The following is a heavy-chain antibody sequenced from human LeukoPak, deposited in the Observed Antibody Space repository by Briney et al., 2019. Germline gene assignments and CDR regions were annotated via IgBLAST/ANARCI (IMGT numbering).Heavy chain of an antibody. CDR1: GFTVSSNY. J-gene: IGHJ5*02. V-gene: IGHV3-66*02. CDR2: IYSGGST. Sequence: PGGSLRLSCAASGFTVSSNYMSWVRQAPGKGLEWVSVIYSGGSTYYADSVKGRFTISRDNSKNTLYLQMNSLRAEDTAVYYCARETVVVAGNWSDPWGQGTLVTVSS. D-gene: IGHD2-15*01. CDR3: ARETVVVAGNWSDP.